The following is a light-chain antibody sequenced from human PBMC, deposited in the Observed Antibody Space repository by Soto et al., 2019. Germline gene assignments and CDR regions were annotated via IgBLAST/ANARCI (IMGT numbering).Light chain of an antibody. CDR2: GAS. V-gene: IGKV3-20*01. CDR3: QQFGSPPIT. Sequence: EIVLMQSPGTLSLSPGERATLSCMASQSVTSSYLAWYQQKPGQAPRLLIYGASSRATGIPDRFSGSGSGRDFTLTISRVEPEDFAIYYCQQFGSPPITFGQGTRLEIK. J-gene: IGKJ5*01. CDR1: QSVTSSY.